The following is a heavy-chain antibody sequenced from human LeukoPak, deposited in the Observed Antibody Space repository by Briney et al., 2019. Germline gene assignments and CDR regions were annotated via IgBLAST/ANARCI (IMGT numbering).Heavy chain of an antibody. CDR3: ARAQYGDYILHAFDI. D-gene: IGHD4-17*01. Sequence: ASVKVSCKTSGYSFSGHYIQWVRQAPGQGLQWMGWINPNKGGTNYAQEFQGRVTMTRDTSITTAYMELSSLSSDDTAVYYCARAQYGDYILHAFDIWGQGTMVTVSS. J-gene: IGHJ3*02. V-gene: IGHV1-2*02. CDR1: GYSFSGHY. CDR2: INPNKGGT.